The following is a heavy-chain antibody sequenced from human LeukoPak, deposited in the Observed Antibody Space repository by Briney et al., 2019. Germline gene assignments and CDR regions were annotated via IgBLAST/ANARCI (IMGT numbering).Heavy chain of an antibody. CDR3: ARDYYDSSGYYYFQH. D-gene: IGHD3-22*01. CDR2: IIPILGIA. Sequence: SVKVSCKASGGTFSSYAISWVRQAPGQGLEWMGRIIPILGIANYAQKFQGRVTITADKSTSTAYMELSSLRSEDTAVYYCARDYYDSSGYYYFQHWGQGTLVTVSS. J-gene: IGHJ1*01. CDR1: GGTFSSYA. V-gene: IGHV1-69*04.